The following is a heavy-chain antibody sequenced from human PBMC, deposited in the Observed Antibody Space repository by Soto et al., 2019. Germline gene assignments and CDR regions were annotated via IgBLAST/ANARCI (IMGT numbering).Heavy chain of an antibody. V-gene: IGHV3-48*02. D-gene: IGHD3-22*01. J-gene: IGHJ4*02. Sequence: GGSLRLSCAALGFTFSSYCRDWVRRAPVKVLEWVAYSGSSGSPIYCADSGKGGFTISGDNAKNSLYLQMSSLPDETTAVYYCARESYYYASSGSSPTDSSGPGTLVTAS. CDR1: GFTFSSYC. CDR2: SGSSGSPI. CDR3: ARESYYYASSGSSPTDS.